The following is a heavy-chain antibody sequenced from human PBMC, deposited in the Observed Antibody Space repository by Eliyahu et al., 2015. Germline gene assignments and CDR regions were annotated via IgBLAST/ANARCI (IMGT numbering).Heavy chain of an antibody. CDR2: ISATGST. V-gene: IGHV3-23*01. J-gene: IGHJ4*02. CDR1: GXTXGSXA. CDR3: AKNTGGITIFGVVVNGFDQ. Sequence: EVQLLESGGGLAQPGGSLRLSCTAXGXTXGSXAMNWVRQAPGEGLEWXSGISATGSTYYAESVEGRFTISRDNSRNTLYLQMSSLRAEDTALYYCAKNTGGITIFGVVVNGFDQWGQGTLVTVSS. D-gene: IGHD3-3*01.